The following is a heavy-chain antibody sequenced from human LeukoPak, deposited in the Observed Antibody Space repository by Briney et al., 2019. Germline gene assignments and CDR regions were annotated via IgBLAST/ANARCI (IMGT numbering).Heavy chain of an antibody. CDR1: GYTFTGYY. Sequence: ASVEVSCKASGYTFTGYYMHWVRQAPGQGLEWMGWINPNSGGTNYAQKFQGRVTMTRDTSISTAYMELSRLRSDDTAVYYCARIHSPYYDSSGYYYLQHWGQGTLVTVSS. CDR3: ARIHSPYYDSSGYYYLQH. V-gene: IGHV1-2*02. J-gene: IGHJ1*01. D-gene: IGHD3-22*01. CDR2: INPNSGGT.